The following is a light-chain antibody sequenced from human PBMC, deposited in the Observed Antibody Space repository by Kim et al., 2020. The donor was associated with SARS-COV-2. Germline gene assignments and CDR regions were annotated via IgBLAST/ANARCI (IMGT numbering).Light chain of an antibody. Sequence: DIHMTQSPSTLSASVGDRVTITCRASQSINSWLAWYQQKPGKAPKLLIYKASTLESGVPSRFSGSGSGTKFTLTISSLQPDDSATYYCQQYYSYWTFGQGTKVDIK. CDR3: QQYYSYWT. CDR1: QSINSW. CDR2: KAS. V-gene: IGKV1-5*03. J-gene: IGKJ1*01.